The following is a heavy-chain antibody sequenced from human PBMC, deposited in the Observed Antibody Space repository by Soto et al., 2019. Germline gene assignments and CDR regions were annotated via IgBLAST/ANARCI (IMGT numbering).Heavy chain of an antibody. J-gene: IGHJ5*02. CDR2: ISGSGGST. D-gene: IGHD3-9*01. CDR3: AKLTPPTIFSPWGPGES. CDR1: GFTFSSYA. Sequence: RVSCSASGFTFSSYAMSWVRQAPGKGLDWVSAISGSGGSTYYADSVKGRFTISRDNSKNTLYLQMNSLRAEDTAVYYCAKLTPPTIFSPWGPGESWGQGTLVNVSS. V-gene: IGHV3-23*01.